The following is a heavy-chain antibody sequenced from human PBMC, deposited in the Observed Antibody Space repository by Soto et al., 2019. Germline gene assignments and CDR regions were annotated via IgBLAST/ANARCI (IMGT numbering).Heavy chain of an antibody. J-gene: IGHJ4*02. CDR1: GGSFSDYY. Sequence: QVRLQQWGAGLLKPSETLSLTCAVYGGSFSDYYWSWLRQPPGKGLAWIGEINHSGSTKYNPPLKCRVTMSVDTPKNQFSLKLSSVTAADTAIYYCARGMHLCYWGGGTPVTVFS. CDR2: INHSGST. V-gene: IGHV4-34*01. CDR3: ARGMHLCY.